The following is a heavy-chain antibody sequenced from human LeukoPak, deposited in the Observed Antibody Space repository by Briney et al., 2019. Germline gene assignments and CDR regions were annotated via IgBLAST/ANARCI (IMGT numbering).Heavy chain of an antibody. CDR2: IKQDGSEK. CDR3: ARGMKWEPGGAFDI. J-gene: IGHJ3*02. CDR1: GFTFSSYW. V-gene: IGHV3-7*01. Sequence: PGGSLRLSCAASGFTFSSYWMSWVRQAPGKGLEWVANIKQDGSEKYYVDSVKGRFTISRDNAKNSLYLQMNSLRAEDTAVYYCARGMKWEPGGAFDIWGQGTMVTVSS. D-gene: IGHD1-26*01.